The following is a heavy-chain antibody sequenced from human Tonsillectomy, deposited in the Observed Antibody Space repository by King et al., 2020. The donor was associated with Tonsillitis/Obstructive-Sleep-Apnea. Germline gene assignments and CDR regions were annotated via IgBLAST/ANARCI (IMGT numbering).Heavy chain of an antibody. D-gene: IGHD3-10*01. J-gene: IGHJ5*02. CDR3: ARCVALSGWFDP. CDR2: IYYSGST. Sequence: QLQESGPGLVKPSETLSLTCTVSGGSISSSSYYWGWIRQPPGKGLEWIGSIYYSGSTYYNPSLKSRVTRSVDTSKNQFSLKLSSVTAADTAVYYCARCVALSGWFDPWGQGTLVTVSS. V-gene: IGHV4-39*01. CDR1: GGSISSSSYY.